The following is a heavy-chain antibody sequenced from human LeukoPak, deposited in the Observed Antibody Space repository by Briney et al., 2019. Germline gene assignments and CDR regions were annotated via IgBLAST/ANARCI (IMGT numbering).Heavy chain of an antibody. D-gene: IGHD5-12*01. CDR3: ARGIVATTGYYYLYKVV. J-gene: IGHJ6*03. CDR2: INPSGSST. CDR1: GYTFTSYY. Sequence: ASVKVSCKASGYTFTSYYMHWVRQAPGQGLEWMGIINPSGSSTSYAQKFQGRVTMTRDTSTSTVYMELSSLRSEDTAVYYCARGIVATTGYYYLYKVVWGKEGTVIVFS. V-gene: IGHV1-46*01.